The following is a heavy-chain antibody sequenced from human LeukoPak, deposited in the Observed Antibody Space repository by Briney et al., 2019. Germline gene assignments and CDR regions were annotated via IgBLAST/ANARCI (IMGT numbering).Heavy chain of an antibody. J-gene: IGHJ5*02. V-gene: IGHV4-39*01. CDR3: ARHVGVTVTTVLGWFDP. CDR1: GGSISSTSYY. D-gene: IGHD4-17*01. Sequence: SETLYLTCSAPGGSISSTSYYWVWIRQPPGKGLEWIGSLYYSGSIYYNPSLKSRVTISADTSKNQFCLKLSSVTAADTAVYYWARHVGVTVTTVLGWFDPWGQGTLVTVSS. CDR2: LYYSGSI.